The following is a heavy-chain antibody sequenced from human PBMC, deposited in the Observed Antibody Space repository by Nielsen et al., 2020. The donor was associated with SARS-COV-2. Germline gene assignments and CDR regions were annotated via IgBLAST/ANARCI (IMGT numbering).Heavy chain of an antibody. CDR2: IYYSGST. Sequence: SETLSLTCTVSGGSISSGGYYWSWIRQHPGKGLEWIGYIYYSGSTYYNPSLKSRVTISVDTSKNQFSLKLSSVTAADTAVYYCARLIAAASYYYYYGMDVWGQGTTVTVSS. CDR1: GGSISSGGYY. V-gene: IGHV4-31*03. CDR3: ARLIAAASYYYYYGMDV. J-gene: IGHJ6*02. D-gene: IGHD6-13*01.